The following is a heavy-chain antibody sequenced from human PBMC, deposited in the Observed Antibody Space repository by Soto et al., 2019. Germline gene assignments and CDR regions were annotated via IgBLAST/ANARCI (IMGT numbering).Heavy chain of an antibody. Sequence: PGGSLRLSCAASGVTFSSYSMNWVRQAPEKGLERVSYISSSSSTIYYADSVKGRFTISRDNAKNSLYLQMNSLRAEDTVVYYCARDHLDYDILTGLDYWGQGTLVTVSS. J-gene: IGHJ4*02. V-gene: IGHV3-48*01. CDR2: ISSSSSTI. CDR1: GVTFSSYS. CDR3: ARDHLDYDILTGLDY. D-gene: IGHD3-9*01.